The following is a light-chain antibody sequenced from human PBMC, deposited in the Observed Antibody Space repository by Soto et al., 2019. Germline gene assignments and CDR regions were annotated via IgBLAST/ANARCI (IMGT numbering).Light chain of an antibody. CDR2: AAS. CDR1: RTISSY. V-gene: IGKV1-39*01. CDR3: QQTYSTPGT. J-gene: IGKJ1*01. Sequence: DIQMTQSPSSLAASVGDRGTITCRASRTISSYLTWYQQKPGKAPNLLIYAASNLQGGVPSRFSGSGSGTDFTLTISSLHSEDFATYYCQQTYSTPGTFGQGTKVDIK.